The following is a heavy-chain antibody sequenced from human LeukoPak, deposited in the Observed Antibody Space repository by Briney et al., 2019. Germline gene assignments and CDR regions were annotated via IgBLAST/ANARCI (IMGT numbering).Heavy chain of an antibody. V-gene: IGHV3-23*01. J-gene: IGHJ4*02. CDR1: GFTFNTYA. CDR2: ISGSGGSA. CDR3: AKDPPDYCSSTSCYENDY. D-gene: IGHD2-2*01. Sequence: GGSLRLSCAASGFTFNTYAMSWVRQAPGKGLEWVSAISGSGGSAYYADSVKGRFTISRDNSKNTLYLQMNSLRAEDTAVYYCAKDPPDYCSSTSCYENDYWGQGTLVTVSS.